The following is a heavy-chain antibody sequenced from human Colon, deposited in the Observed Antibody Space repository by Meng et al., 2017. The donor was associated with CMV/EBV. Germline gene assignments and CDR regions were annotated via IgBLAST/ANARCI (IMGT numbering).Heavy chain of an antibody. CDR1: GFTFSSYW. J-gene: IGHJ4*02. CDR2: IIRDGSGA. V-gene: IGHV3-74*01. D-gene: IGHD5-18*01. CDR3: ARAAMVTGNDY. Sequence: LSGADSGFTFSSYWMNWVRQGPGKGLGWVSRIIRDGSGAEYADSVKGRFTIYRDNAKNTLYLQMDSLRAEDTAVYYCARAAMVTGNDYWGQGALVTVPQ.